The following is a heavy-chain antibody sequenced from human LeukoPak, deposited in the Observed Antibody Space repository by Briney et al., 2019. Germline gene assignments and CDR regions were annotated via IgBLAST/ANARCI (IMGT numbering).Heavy chain of an antibody. V-gene: IGHV3-72*01. CDR1: GFTFSDHY. CDR2: TRNKANSYTT. D-gene: IGHD3-22*01. CDR3: ARVRYYDTTGYYSNHIDY. Sequence: GGSLRLSCAASGFTFSDHYMDWVRQAPGKGLEWVGRTRNKANSYTTEYAASVEGRFSISRDDSKNSLYLQMNSLKNEDTAVYYCARVRYYDTTGYYSNHIDYWGQGTLVTVSS. J-gene: IGHJ4*02.